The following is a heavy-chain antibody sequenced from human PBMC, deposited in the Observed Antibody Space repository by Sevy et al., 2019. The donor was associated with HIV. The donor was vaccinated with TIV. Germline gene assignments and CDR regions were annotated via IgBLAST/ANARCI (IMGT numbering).Heavy chain of an antibody. V-gene: IGHV3-23*01. CDR3: AKVKAGIVVAGTGSY. Sequence: GGSLRLSCAASGFTFSSYAMSWVRQAPGKGLEWVSAISGSGGSTYYADSVKGRFTISRDNSKNTLYLQMNSLRAEDTAVYYCAKVKAGIVVAGTGSYWGQGTLVTVSS. D-gene: IGHD6-19*01. CDR1: GFTFSSYA. CDR2: ISGSGGST. J-gene: IGHJ4*02.